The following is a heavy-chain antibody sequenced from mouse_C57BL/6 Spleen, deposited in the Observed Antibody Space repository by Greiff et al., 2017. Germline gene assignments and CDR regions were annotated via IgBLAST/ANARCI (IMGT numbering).Heavy chain of an antibody. CDR2: ISYDGSN. CDR1: GYSITSGYY. J-gene: IGHJ2*01. D-gene: IGHD1-1*01. CDR3: ARDITTVHYFDY. Sequence: EVKLMESGPGLVKPSQSLSLTCSVTGYSITSGYYWNWIRQFPGNKLEWMGYISYDGSNNYNPSLKNRISITRDTSKNQFFLKLNSVTTEDTATYYCARDITTVHYFDYWGQGTTLTVSS. V-gene: IGHV3-6*01.